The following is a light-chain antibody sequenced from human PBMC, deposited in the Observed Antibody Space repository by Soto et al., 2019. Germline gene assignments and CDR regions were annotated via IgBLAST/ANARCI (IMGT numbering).Light chain of an antibody. Sequence: EIVLTQSPGTLSLSPGERATLSCRASQSVSSTYLAWYQQKPGQAPRLLIYGASSRATGIPDRFSGSGSGTDFTLTMSRLEPEDFAVYYCQQYGSSTWTFGQGTKLEIK. J-gene: IGKJ1*01. V-gene: IGKV3-20*01. CDR2: GAS. CDR3: QQYGSSTWT. CDR1: QSVSSTY.